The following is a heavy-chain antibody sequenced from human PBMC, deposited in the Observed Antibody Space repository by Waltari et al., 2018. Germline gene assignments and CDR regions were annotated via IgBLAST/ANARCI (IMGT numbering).Heavy chain of an antibody. D-gene: IGHD3-10*02. J-gene: IGHJ4*02. V-gene: IGHV3-11*01. CDR2: ISDSGSSP. CDR3: ARSVRSPGD. CDR1: GFTFSYSY. Sequence: QVQLVESGGGLVKPGGSLRLSCAASGFTFSYSYMSWIRQAPGKGLEWLSYISDSGSSPYYADSVKGRLTLSRDNAKNSVYLQMNSLRVEDTAVYYCARSVRSPGDWGQGTLVTVSS.